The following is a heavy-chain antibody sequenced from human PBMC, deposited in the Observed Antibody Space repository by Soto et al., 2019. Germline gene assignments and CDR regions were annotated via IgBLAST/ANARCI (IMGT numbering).Heavy chain of an antibody. CDR3: ARGRASGSYYLLDY. Sequence: ASVKVSCKASGNTFTSYDINWVRQATGHGLEWMGWINPNSGNIGYAQKFQGRVAMTRDTAIRTAYMEVSRLRSDDTAVYYCARGRASGSYYLLDYWGQGTLVTVSS. CDR1: GNTFTSYD. CDR2: INPNSGNI. D-gene: IGHD3-10*01. V-gene: IGHV1-8*01. J-gene: IGHJ4*02.